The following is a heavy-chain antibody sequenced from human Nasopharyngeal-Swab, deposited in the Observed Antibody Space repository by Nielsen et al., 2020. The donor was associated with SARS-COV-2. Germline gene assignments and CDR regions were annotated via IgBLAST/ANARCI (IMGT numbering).Heavy chain of an antibody. Sequence: GESLKISCAASGFTFSDYYMSWIRQAPGKGLEWVSYISSSGSTIYYADSVKGRFTISRDNAKNSLYLQMNSLRAEDTAVYYCVGSNWNYEGMGAFDIWGQGTMVTVSS. CDR2: ISSSGSTI. V-gene: IGHV3-11*04. CDR1: GFTFSDYY. D-gene: IGHD1-7*01. J-gene: IGHJ3*02. CDR3: VGSNWNYEGMGAFDI.